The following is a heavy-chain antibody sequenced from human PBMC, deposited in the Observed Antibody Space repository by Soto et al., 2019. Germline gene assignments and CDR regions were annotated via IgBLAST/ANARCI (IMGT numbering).Heavy chain of an antibody. V-gene: IGHV4-30-2*01. CDR2: VYNSGST. CDR1: GDSISSDGYA. D-gene: IGHD3-10*01. CDR3: AREDGSGPFRWFDP. J-gene: IGHJ5*02. Sequence: QLQLQESGSGLVKTSQTLSLTCAVSGDSISSDGYAWGWIRQPPGKGLEWIGYVYNSGSTQYNPSVKSRVIMSVDRSTNHFSLKLSSATAADTAVYYCAREDGSGPFRWFDPWGQGILVTVSS.